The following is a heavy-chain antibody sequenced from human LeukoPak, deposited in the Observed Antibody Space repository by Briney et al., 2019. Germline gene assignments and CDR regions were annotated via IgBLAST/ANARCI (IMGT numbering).Heavy chain of an antibody. CDR3: ARLIRTFRGSGSYYKKAFYYYYMDV. Sequence: MTSETLSLTCIVSGGSISSPHYYWGWIRQPPGKGLEWIGSIYYSGNTYYNPSLKSRVTISVDTSQNHFSLKLSSVTAADTAVYYCARLIRTFRGSGSYYKKAFYYYYMDVWGKGTTVTISS. CDR2: IYYSGNT. V-gene: IGHV4-39*02. J-gene: IGHJ6*03. CDR1: GGSISSPHYY. D-gene: IGHD3-10*01.